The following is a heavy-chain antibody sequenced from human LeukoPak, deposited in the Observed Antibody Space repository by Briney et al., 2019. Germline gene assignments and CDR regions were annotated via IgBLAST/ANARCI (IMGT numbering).Heavy chain of an antibody. CDR1: GFIFSSYA. V-gene: IGHV3-23*01. CDR2: ISGSGGST. CDR3: AKEYYDSGSYYKNWFDP. J-gene: IGHJ5*02. Sequence: GGSLRLSCAASGFIFSSYAMSWVRQAPGKGLEWVSAISGSGGSTYYADSVKGRFTISRDNSKNTLYLQMNSLRAEDTAVYYCAKEYYDSGSYYKNWFDPWGQGTLVTVSS. D-gene: IGHD3-10*01.